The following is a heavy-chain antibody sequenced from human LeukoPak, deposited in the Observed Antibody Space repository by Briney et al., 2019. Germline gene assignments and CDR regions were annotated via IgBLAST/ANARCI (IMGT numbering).Heavy chain of an antibody. Sequence: ASVKVSCKASGGTFSSYAISWVRQAPGQGLEWMGGIIPIFGTANYAQKFQGRVTITADESTSTAYMELSSLRSEDTAVYYCARDGGYCSSTSCQNWFDSWGQGTLVTVSS. CDR1: GGTFSSYA. V-gene: IGHV1-69*13. D-gene: IGHD2-2*01. CDR3: ARDGGYCSSTSCQNWFDS. CDR2: IIPIFGTA. J-gene: IGHJ5*01.